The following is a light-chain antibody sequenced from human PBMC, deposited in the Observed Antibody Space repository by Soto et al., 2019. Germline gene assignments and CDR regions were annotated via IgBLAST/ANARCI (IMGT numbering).Light chain of an antibody. CDR3: QQYNSQRT. J-gene: IGKJ1*01. CDR1: QYISSW. V-gene: IGKV1-5*03. CDR2: KAS. Sequence: DIPMTQSPSTLSASVGDRVTITCRASQYISSWLAWYQQKPGKAPKLLIYKASSLESGVPSRFSSSGSGTEFTLTLSSLQPDDFATYYCQQYNSQRTFGQGTKVEIK.